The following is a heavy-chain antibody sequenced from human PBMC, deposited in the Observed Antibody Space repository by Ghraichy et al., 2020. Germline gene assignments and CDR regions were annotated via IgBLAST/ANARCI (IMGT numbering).Heavy chain of an antibody. CDR2: INHSGST. CDR1: GGAFSGNY. CDR3: ASPFCDSPRCRDY. J-gene: IGHJ4*02. D-gene: IGHD2-2*01. Sequence: SETLSLTCAVHGGAFSGNYWSWIRQSPGKGLEWIGEINHSGSTAYNPSLKSRVTISVDTSKNQISLRLSSVTAADTAVYYCASPFCDSPRCRDYWGQGTLVTVSS. V-gene: IGHV4-34*01.